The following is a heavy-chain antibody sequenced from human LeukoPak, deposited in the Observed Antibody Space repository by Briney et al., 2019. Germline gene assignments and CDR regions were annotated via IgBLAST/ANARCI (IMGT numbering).Heavy chain of an antibody. V-gene: IGHV3-30*04. Sequence: PGGSLRLSCAASGFTFSSYVMHWVRQAPGKGLEWVAIISYDGSNEYYADSVKGRFTISRDNSKNTLYLQINSLRAEDTAVYYCARKLRIAAAGSFFDYWGQGTLVTVSS. J-gene: IGHJ4*02. CDR2: ISYDGSNE. CDR3: ARKLRIAAAGSFFDY. CDR1: GFTFSSYV. D-gene: IGHD6-13*01.